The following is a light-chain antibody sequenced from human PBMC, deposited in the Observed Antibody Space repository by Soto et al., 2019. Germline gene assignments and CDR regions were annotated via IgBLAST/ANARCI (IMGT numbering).Light chain of an antibody. J-gene: IGLJ2*01. CDR2: GDY. Sequence: QSVLSQPPSTSATPGQRATISCSGGGHNIGSYPINWYQQLPGTAPKLLIYGDYQRPSGVPDRFSGFRSGTSASLAISGLQSGDEAEYFCAIWDDSWNSLVFGGGTKLTVL. CDR3: AIWDDSWNSLV. V-gene: IGLV1-44*01. CDR1: GHNIGSYP.